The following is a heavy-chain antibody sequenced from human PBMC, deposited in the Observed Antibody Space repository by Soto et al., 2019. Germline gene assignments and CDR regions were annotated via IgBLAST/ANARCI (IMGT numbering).Heavy chain of an antibody. Sequence: QLQLQESGPGLVKPSETLSLTCTVSGGSISSSSYYWGWIRQPPGKGLEWIGSIYYSGSTYYNPSLKRRVPISVDTSKNQFSLKRSSVTAADTAVYYCARLPYGDFHFAYWGQGTLVPVSS. CDR2: IYYSGST. D-gene: IGHD4-17*01. J-gene: IGHJ4*02. V-gene: IGHV4-39*01. CDR3: ARLPYGDFHFAY. CDR1: GGSISSSSYY.